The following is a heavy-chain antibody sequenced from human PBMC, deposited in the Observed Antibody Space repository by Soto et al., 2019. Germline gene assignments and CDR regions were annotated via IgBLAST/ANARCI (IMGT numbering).Heavy chain of an antibody. V-gene: IGHV3-33*01. CDR1: GFTFNSYG. Sequence: GGSLRLTCAASGFTFNSYGMHWVRQAPGRGLEWVAVIWFDGSNKYYADSVKGRFTISRDNSKNTLYLQMSSLRAEDTAVYYCARDRDGYRYCSTIDSWGRGTLVTVSS. D-gene: IGHD5-18*01. J-gene: IGHJ4*02. CDR2: IWFDGSNK. CDR3: ARDRDGYRYCSTIDS.